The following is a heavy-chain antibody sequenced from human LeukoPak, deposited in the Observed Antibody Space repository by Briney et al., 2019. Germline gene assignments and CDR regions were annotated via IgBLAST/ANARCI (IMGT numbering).Heavy chain of an antibody. CDR2: INTNTGNP. Sequence: EASVEVSCKASGYTFTSYAMNWVRQAPGQGLEWMGWINTNTGNPTYAQGFTGRFVFSLDTSVSTAYLQISSLKAEDTAVYYCARGFYYYDSSGYYFLGFGYWGQGTLVTVSS. CDR3: ARGFYYYDSSGYYFLGFGY. D-gene: IGHD3-22*01. CDR1: GYTFTSYA. J-gene: IGHJ4*02. V-gene: IGHV7-4-1*02.